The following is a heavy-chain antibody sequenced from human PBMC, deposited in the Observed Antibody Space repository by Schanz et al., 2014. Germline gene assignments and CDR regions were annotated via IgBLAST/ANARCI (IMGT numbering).Heavy chain of an antibody. CDR3: ARDRSNNFDY. J-gene: IGHJ4*02. D-gene: IGHD2-2*01. V-gene: IGHV3-23*04. CDR2: IPHNNDGL. Sequence: EVQLVESGGGLVQPGGSLRLSCAASGFPFSSYAMAWFRQTPEKGLEWVSSIPHNNDGLYYTDSVKGRFTISRDNSKNTLYLQMNSLRVEDTALYYCARDRSNNFDYWGQGTLVTVSS. CDR1: GFPFSSYA.